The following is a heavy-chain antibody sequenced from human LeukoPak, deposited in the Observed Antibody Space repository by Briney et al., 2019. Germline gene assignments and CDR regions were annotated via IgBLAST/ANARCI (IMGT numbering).Heavy chain of an antibody. Sequence: SVKVSCKASGGTFSSYAISWVRQAPGQGLEWMGGIIPIFGTANYAQKFQGRVAITADESTSTAYMELSSLRSEDTAVYYCARAPPHYDILTGYLRGYFDYWGQGTLVTVSS. CDR3: ARAPPHYDILTGYLRGYFDY. CDR1: GGTFSSYA. CDR2: IIPIFGTA. J-gene: IGHJ4*02. D-gene: IGHD3-9*01. V-gene: IGHV1-69*13.